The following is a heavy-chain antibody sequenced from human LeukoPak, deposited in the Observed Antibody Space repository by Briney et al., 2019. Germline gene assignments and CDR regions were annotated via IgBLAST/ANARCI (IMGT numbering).Heavy chain of an antibody. CDR3: ARSAVGTNAFFDY. V-gene: IGHV3-11*01. CDR1: GFTFSDYY. Sequence: PGGSLRLSCAASGFTFSDYYMNWIRQAPGKGLEWISYTGSSGNPINYADSVEGRFTISRDNAKNSLYLQMNSLRAEDTAVYYCARSAVGTNAFFDYWGQGTLVTVSS. J-gene: IGHJ4*02. CDR2: TGSSGNPI. D-gene: IGHD4-23*01.